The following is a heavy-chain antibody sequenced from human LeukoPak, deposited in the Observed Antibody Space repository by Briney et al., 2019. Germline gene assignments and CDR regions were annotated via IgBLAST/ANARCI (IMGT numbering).Heavy chain of an antibody. D-gene: IGHD1/OR15-1a*01. CDR3: AREAGIAITGTIWYFDL. Sequence: EASVKVSCKASGGTFSTDALAWVRQVPGQGPEWMGRIIPVLGTTNYAETFQGRVTITADISTSTVYMQLSSLRSEDTAVYYCAREAGIAITGTIWYFDLWGRGTLVTVSS. J-gene: IGHJ2*01. V-gene: IGHV1-69*04. CDR2: IIPVLGTT. CDR1: GGTFSTDA.